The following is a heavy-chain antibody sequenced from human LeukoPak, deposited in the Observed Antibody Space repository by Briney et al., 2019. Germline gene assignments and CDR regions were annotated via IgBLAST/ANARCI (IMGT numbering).Heavy chain of an antibody. CDR2: FDPEDGES. V-gene: IGHV1-24*01. J-gene: IGHJ4*02. CDR3: ATADKWEPLDY. Sequence: ASVKVSCKASGVSLSATSIHWVRQAPGQWLEWMGGFDPEDGESIFAQRFQGRFSMTEDTSTDTAYMELRSLRLEDTAVYYCATADKWEPLDYWGQGTLVTVSS. D-gene: IGHD1-26*01. CDR1: GVSLSATS.